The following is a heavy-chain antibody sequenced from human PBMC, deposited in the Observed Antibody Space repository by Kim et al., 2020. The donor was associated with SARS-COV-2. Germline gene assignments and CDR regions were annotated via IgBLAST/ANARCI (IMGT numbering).Heavy chain of an antibody. CDR3: MKGGWGWIWDH. CDR2: IDGSDGTT. D-gene: IGHD2-2*03. CDR1: GFTFTGYA. Sequence: GGSLRLSCTTSGFTFTGYAMSWVLQAPGKGLEWVSSIDGSDGTTYYVDSVKGRFTISRDNSKSTLYLQMSTLRADDTAVYYCMKGGWGWIWDHWGQGTLVTVSS. J-gene: IGHJ4*02. V-gene: IGHV3-23*01.